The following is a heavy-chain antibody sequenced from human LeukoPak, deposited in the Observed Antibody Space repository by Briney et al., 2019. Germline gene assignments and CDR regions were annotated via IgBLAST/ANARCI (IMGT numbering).Heavy chain of an antibody. CDR3: AREAYGSGNYFFGY. CDR1: GFTFSTYW. CDR2: IDPDGTST. J-gene: IGHJ4*02. Sequence: GGSLRLSCAASGFTFSTYWMYWVRQVPGKGLVWVSRIDPDGTSTTYADSVEGRFTVSRDNAENTLSLQMNSLRAEDTAVYYCAREAYGSGNYFFGYWGQGALVTVSS. D-gene: IGHD3-10*01. V-gene: IGHV3-74*01.